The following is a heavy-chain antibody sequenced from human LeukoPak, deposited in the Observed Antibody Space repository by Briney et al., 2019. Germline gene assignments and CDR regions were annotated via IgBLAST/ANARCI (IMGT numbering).Heavy chain of an antibody. CDR3: AKVGLGNTAIHI. V-gene: IGHV1-8*01. D-gene: IGHD5-18*01. Sequence: ASVKVSCKASGYTFPNYDINWVRQATGQGLKWMGWMNFNGGNTGYAQKFQGRVTMTTNTAISTVYMELSSLKSEDTAIYYCAKVGLGNTAIHIWGQGTMVTVFS. CDR1: GYTFPNYD. CDR2: MNFNGGNT. J-gene: IGHJ3*02.